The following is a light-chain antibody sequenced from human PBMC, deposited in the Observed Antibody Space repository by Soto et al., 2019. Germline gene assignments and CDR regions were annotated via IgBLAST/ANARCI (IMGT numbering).Light chain of an antibody. CDR3: QQYNSFWT. CDR1: QSVSSN. V-gene: IGKV3-15*01. J-gene: IGKJ1*01. CDR2: GAS. Sequence: EIVMTQSPATLSVSPGERATLSCRASQSVSSNLAWYQLKPGQAPRLLIYGASTRATGIPARFSGSGSGTEFTLTIGSLQSEDFAVYYCQQYNSFWTFGQGTKVEIK.